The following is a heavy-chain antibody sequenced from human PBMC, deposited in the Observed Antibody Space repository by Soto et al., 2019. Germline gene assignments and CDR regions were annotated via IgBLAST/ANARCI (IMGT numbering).Heavy chain of an antibody. V-gene: IGHV3-23*01. CDR3: AREKTNSFDY. D-gene: IGHD1-26*01. CDR2: IIDTAATT. J-gene: IGHJ4*02. CDR1: GFTFSNYA. Sequence: EVRLLESGGGLVQPGGSLRLSCAASGFTFSNYAMTWVRQAPGKGLEWVSTIIDTAATTYYADSVKGRFTISRDNSKNTLYLQMNSLRAEDTAVYYCAREKTNSFDYWGQGTLVTVSS.